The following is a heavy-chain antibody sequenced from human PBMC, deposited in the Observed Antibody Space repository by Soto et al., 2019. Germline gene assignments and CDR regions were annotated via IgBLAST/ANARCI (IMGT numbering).Heavy chain of an antibody. CDR3: ARTLLGYSYGYGSLWFDP. Sequence: QVQLQESGPGLVKPSGTLSLTCAVSGGSISSSNWWSWVRQPPGKGLEWIGEIYHSGSTNYNPSLKSRVTISVDKSKTQFSLKLSSVTAADTAVYYCARTLLGYSYGYGSLWFDPWGQGTLVTVSS. D-gene: IGHD5-18*01. CDR1: GGSISSSNW. J-gene: IGHJ5*02. V-gene: IGHV4-4*02. CDR2: IYHSGST.